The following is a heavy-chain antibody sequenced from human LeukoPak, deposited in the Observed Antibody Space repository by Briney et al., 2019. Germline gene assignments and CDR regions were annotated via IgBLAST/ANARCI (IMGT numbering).Heavy chain of an antibody. D-gene: IGHD3-10*01. J-gene: IGHJ2*01. CDR1: GFSVSIKY. CDR3: ARVGDHYHWYFDL. Sequence: GGSLTLSCAAAGFSVSIKYMSWVRQAPGKGLEWVSIMYSGESTYYAESVKGRFIVSRDNSKNRLYLQMNSLRVDDTAVYSCARVGDHYHWYFDLWGRGTLVTSPQ. V-gene: IGHV3-53*01. CDR2: MYSGEST.